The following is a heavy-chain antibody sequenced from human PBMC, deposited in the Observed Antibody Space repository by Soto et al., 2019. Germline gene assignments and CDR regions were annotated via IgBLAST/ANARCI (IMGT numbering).Heavy chain of an antibody. CDR2: ISYDGTDE. CDR3: ARDRIYSSSWYDY. J-gene: IGHJ4*02. CDR1: GFSFSSYG. D-gene: IGHD6-13*01. Sequence: SLRLSCAASGFSFSSYGMHWVRQAPGKGLEWVAMISYDGTDEYYADSVKGRFTISRDNSKNAVYLQMNSLRAEDTAVYYCARDRIYSSSWYDYWGQGTLVTVSS. V-gene: IGHV3-30*03.